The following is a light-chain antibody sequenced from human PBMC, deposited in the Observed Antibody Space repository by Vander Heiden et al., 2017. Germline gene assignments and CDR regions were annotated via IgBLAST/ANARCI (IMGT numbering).Light chain of an antibody. J-gene: IGKJ2*01. Sequence: DIVMTQSPDSLAVSLGERAAINCKSSQNILYRSTNKNYLAWYQKNQGQPPKLSISWASTQESGVPDRFSGSGSGTDFSLTISTLQAEDVAVYYCLQYYNYPYTFGQGTKLEIK. CDR2: WAS. V-gene: IGKV4-1*01. CDR3: LQYYNYPYT. CDR1: QNILYRSTNKNY.